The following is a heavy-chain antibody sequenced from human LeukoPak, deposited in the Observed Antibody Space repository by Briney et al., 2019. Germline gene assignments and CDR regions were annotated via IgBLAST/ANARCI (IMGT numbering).Heavy chain of an antibody. V-gene: IGHV3-9*01. D-gene: IGHD6-19*01. Sequence: GGSLRLSCAASGFTFDDYAMHWVRQAPGKGLEWVSGTSWNSGSIGYADSVKGRFTISRDNAKNSLYLQMNSLRAEDTALYYCAKDIGSSGWYDLYYYYYGMDVWGQGTTVTVSS. J-gene: IGHJ6*02. CDR3: AKDIGSSGWYDLYYYYYGMDV. CDR1: GFTFDDYA. CDR2: TSWNSGSI.